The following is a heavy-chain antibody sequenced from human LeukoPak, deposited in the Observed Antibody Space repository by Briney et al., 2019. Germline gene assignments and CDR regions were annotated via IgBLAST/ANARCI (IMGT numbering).Heavy chain of an antibody. CDR3: AREGYYGSGLYYYYYMDV. CDR2: IYSGGSI. D-gene: IGHD3-10*01. J-gene: IGHJ6*03. Sequence: TGGSLRLSCAASGFTFSSYSMNWVRQAPGKGLEWVSVIYSGGSIYYADSVKGRFTISRDNAKNSLYLQMNSLRAEDTAVYYCAREGYYGSGLYYYYYMDVWGKGTTVTVSS. CDR1: GFTFSSYS. V-gene: IGHV3-48*01.